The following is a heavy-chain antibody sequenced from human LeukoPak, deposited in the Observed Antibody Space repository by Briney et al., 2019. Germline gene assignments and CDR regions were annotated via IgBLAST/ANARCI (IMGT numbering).Heavy chain of an antibody. CDR3: ARLHSYDLDY. V-gene: IGHV3-21*01. D-gene: IGHD5-18*01. CDR1: GFTFSSYS. J-gene: IGHJ4*02. Sequence: GGSLRLSCAASGFTFSSYSMNWVRQAPGKGLEWVSSISSSGSYIYYADSVKGRFTISRDNAKNSLYLQMNSLRAEDTAVYFCARLHSYDLDYWGQGTLVTVSS. CDR2: ISSSGSYI.